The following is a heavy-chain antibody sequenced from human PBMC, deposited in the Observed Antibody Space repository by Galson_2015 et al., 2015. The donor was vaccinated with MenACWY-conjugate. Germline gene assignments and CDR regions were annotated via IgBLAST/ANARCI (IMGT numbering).Heavy chain of an antibody. D-gene: IGHD1-26*01. J-gene: IGHJ4*02. CDR3: AKTRGASFYFDS. CDR2: INPGGSST. CDR1: GFIFNTYW. V-gene: IGHV3-74*01. Sequence: SLRLSCAASGFIFNTYWMHWVRHAPGKGLVWVSRINPGGSSTTYTVSVKDRFTISRDNAKNTLYLQMNSLRPEDTAVFYCAKTRGASFYFDSWGQGTLVTVSS.